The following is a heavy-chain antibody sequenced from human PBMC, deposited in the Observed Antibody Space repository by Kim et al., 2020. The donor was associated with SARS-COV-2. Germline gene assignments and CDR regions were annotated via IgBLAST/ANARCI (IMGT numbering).Heavy chain of an antibody. CDR3: ARQGYRITMVRGVKRAYGMDV. CDR1: GYTFTSYA. CDR2: INTNTGNP. J-gene: IGHJ6*02. D-gene: IGHD3-10*01. V-gene: IGHV7-4-1*02. Sequence: ASVKVSCKASGYTFTSYAMNWVRQAPGQGLEWMGWINTNTGNPTYAQGFTGRFVFSLDTSVSTAYLQISSLKAEDTAVYYCARQGYRITMVRGVKRAYGMDVWGQGTTVTVSS.